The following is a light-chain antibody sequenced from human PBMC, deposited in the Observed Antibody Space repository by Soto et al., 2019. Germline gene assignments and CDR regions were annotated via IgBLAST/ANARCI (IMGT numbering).Light chain of an antibody. J-gene: IGKJ1*01. V-gene: IGKV3-20*01. CDR3: QRYDNSPRT. CDR2: GAS. CDR1: QSVSSNS. Sequence: EIVLTQSPGTLSLSPGERATLSCRASQSVSSNSLAWYQQKPGQAPRLLIYGASSRATGIPDRFSGSGSGTDFSLTISRLEPEDFAVYYCQRYDNSPRTFGQGTKVEIE.